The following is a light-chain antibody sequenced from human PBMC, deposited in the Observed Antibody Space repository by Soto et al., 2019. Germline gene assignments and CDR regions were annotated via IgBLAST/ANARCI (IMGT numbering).Light chain of an antibody. CDR3: LQYYNFSWT. CDR1: QSVLYSSNNKNY. V-gene: IGKV4-1*01. CDR2: WAS. Sequence: DIVMTQSPDSLAVSLGERATINCKSSQSVLYSSNNKNYLAWYQQKPGQPPKLLIYWASTRESGVPDRFSGSGSVTDFTLAITGLQPEDFATYYCLQYYNFSWTFGQGTKVDIK. J-gene: IGKJ1*01.